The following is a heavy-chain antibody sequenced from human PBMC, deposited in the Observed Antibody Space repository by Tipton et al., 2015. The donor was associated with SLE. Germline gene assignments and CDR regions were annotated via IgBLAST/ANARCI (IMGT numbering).Heavy chain of an antibody. J-gene: IGHJ3*02. CDR2: INHSGST. CDR3: ARPRSEGSAFDI. V-gene: IGHV4-34*01. D-gene: IGHD3-10*01. Sequence: TLSLTCAVYGGSFSGYYWSWIRQPPGKGLEWIGEINHSGSTNYNPSLKSRVTISVDTSKNQFSLKLSSVTAADTAVYYCARPRSEGSAFDIWGQGTMVTVSS. CDR1: GGSFSGYY.